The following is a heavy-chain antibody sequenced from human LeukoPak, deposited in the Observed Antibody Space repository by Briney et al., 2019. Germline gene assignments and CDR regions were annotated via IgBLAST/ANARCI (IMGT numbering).Heavy chain of an antibody. CDR3: ARAHNDDGWFDP. CDR2: IYYSGST. D-gene: IGHD1-1*01. J-gene: IGHJ5*02. CDR1: GGSISSYY. V-gene: IGHV4-59*01. Sequence: SETLSLTCTVSGGSISSYYWSWIRQPPGKGLEWIGYIYYSGSTNHNPSLKSRVTISVDTSKNQFSLKLSSVTAADTAVYYCARAHNDDGWFDPWGQGTLVTVSS.